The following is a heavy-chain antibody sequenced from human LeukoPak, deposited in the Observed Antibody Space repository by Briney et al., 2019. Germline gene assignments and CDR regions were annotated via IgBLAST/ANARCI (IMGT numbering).Heavy chain of an antibody. J-gene: IGHJ4*02. D-gene: IGHD1-1*01. CDR1: GFTFSDYD. Sequence: GGSLRLSCAASGFTFSDYDMHWVRQATGKGLEWVSAIGTAGDTYYTGSVKGRFTISRENAKNSLYLQMNSLRAGGTAVYYCARVAKERVGGVYYFDYWGQGTLVTVSS. CDR2: IGTAGDT. CDR3: ARVAKERVGGVYYFDY. V-gene: IGHV3-13*01.